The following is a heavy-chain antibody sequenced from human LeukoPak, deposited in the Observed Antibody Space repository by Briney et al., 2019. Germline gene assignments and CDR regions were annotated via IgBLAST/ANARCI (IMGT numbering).Heavy chain of an antibody. CDR2: IYTSGSA. V-gene: IGHV4-4*07. J-gene: IGHJ4*02. CDR1: GASISSYY. CDR3: ARGPPPDFDY. Sequence: PSETLSLTCTVSGASISSYYWSWVRQPAGKGLEWIGRIYTSGSADYNPSLKSRVTMSVDTSKNQFSLKLISVTAADTAVYYCARGPPPDFDYWGQGTLVTVSS.